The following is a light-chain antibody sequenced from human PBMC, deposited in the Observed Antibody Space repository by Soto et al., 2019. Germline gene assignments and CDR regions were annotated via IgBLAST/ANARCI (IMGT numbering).Light chain of an antibody. V-gene: IGLV1-40*01. CDR3: QSYDNSLSGFWV. J-gene: IGLJ3*02. Sequence: QSVLTQPPSVSGAPGQRVTISCTGSSSNIGAGYHVHWYQQLPGTAPKLLIYGNSNRPSGVPDRFSGSKSGTSASLAITGLQAEDEADYYRQSYDNSLSGFWVFGGGTKLTVL. CDR2: GNS. CDR1: SSNIGAGYH.